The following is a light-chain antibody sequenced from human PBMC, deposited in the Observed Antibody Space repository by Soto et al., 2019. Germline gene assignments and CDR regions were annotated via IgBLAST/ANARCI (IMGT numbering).Light chain of an antibody. CDR3: QQSYSTPFT. J-gene: IGKJ3*01. CDR1: QSISSF. Sequence: IQMTQSPSSLSASVGDRVTITCRASQSISSFLNWYQQKPGKAPKLLIYAASSLQSGVPSGFSGSGSGTDFTLTISSLQPEDFATYYCQQSYSTPFTFGPGTKVDIK. CDR2: AAS. V-gene: IGKV1-39*01.